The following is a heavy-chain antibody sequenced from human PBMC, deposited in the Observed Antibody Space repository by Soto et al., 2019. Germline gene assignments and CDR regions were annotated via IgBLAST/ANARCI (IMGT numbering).Heavy chain of an antibody. Sequence: QGRLVQSGAEVKKPGAAVKVSCKTYGYDFTNYGINWVRQAPGQGLEWMGWISAYNGNIVYAQNFRGRATLTTDTSTGSAYMELRSLRSDDTAVYYCARGHAIWTGWKFTSWGQGTLVTVSS. CDR3: ARGHAIWTGWKFTS. D-gene: IGHD3-9*01. J-gene: IGHJ4*02. CDR2: ISAYNGNI. V-gene: IGHV1-18*01. CDR1: GYDFTNYG.